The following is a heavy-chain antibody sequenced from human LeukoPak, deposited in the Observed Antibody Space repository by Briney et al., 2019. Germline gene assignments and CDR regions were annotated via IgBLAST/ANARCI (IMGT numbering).Heavy chain of an antibody. D-gene: IGHD6-19*01. V-gene: IGHV5-51*01. Sequence: GESLKISCKGSGYSFTSYWIGWVRQMPGKGLEWMGIIYPGDSDTRYSPSFQGQVTISADKSISTAYLQWSSPKASDTAMYYCARHVAGAVAGTSYYYGMDVWGQGTTVTVSS. CDR2: IYPGDSDT. J-gene: IGHJ6*02. CDR1: GYSFTSYW. CDR3: ARHVAGAVAGTSYYYGMDV.